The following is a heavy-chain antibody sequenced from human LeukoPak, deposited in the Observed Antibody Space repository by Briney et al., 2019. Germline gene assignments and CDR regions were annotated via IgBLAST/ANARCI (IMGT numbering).Heavy chain of an antibody. J-gene: IGHJ4*02. D-gene: IGHD6-19*01. CDR1: GYTFINYD. V-gene: IGHV1-8*03. CDR2: MNPNSGNT. CDR3: ARALSSGWSSAFDY. Sequence: ASVKVSCKASGYTFINYDINWVRQATGQGLEWMGWMNPNSGNTGYAQKFQGRVTINRNTSIRTAYMELSSLRSEDTAVYYCARALSSGWSSAFDYWGQGTLVTVSS.